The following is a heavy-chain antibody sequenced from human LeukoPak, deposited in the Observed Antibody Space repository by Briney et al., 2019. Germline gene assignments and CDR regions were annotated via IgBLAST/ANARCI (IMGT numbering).Heavy chain of an antibody. J-gene: IGHJ5*02. CDR3: AGGGS. CDR2: IKQDGSER. V-gene: IGHV3-7*04. CDR1: GFTSKTYW. Sequence: GGSLRLSCAASGFTSKTYWLNWVRRAPGKGLEWVANIKQDGSERYYVDSVKGRFTISTDIAKSSLYLQMNSLRAEDTAVYYCAGGGSWGQGTLVTVSS.